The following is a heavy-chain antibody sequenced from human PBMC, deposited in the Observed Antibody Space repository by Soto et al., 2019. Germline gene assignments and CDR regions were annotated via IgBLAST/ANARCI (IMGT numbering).Heavy chain of an antibody. D-gene: IGHD2-21*02. J-gene: IGHJ4*02. CDR2: MYYSGSS. CDR3: ARQRLLRLKPDFDI. V-gene: IGHV4-39*01. CDR1: GGSTSDKSYF. Sequence: AETLSLTCSVSGGSTSDKSYFWGWVRHSPGQGLEWIGSMYYSGSSYYNPSLKSRVAISVDTSRNQFALKLRSVTAADTAVYFCARQRLLRLKPDFDIWGQGTLVTVSS.